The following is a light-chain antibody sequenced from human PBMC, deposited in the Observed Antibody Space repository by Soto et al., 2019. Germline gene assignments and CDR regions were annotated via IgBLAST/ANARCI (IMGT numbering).Light chain of an antibody. CDR1: QSVSNNY. Sequence: EIVLTQSPGTLSLSPGERATLSCRASQSVSNNYLAWYQQKPGQAPRLLIYGASNSATGIPDRFSGSGSGTDCTLTISRLEPEGFAVYYCQQYGSSGTFGQGTKVEIK. CDR2: GAS. CDR3: QQYGSSGT. V-gene: IGKV3-20*01. J-gene: IGKJ1*01.